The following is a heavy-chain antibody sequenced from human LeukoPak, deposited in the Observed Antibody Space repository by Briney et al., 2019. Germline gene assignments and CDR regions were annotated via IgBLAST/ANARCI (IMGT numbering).Heavy chain of an antibody. CDR1: GSTFRSYA. CDR3: ARCDYGAGYYYYYYMDV. CDR2: IIPMFGTA. Sequence: SVKVSCKASGSTFRSYAISWVRQAPGQGLEWMGGIIPMFGTANYAQKFQGRVTITADDSTSTAYMELRSLRSEDTAVYYCARCDYGAGYYYYYYMDVWGKGTTVTVSS. J-gene: IGHJ6*03. D-gene: IGHD4-17*01. V-gene: IGHV1-69*13.